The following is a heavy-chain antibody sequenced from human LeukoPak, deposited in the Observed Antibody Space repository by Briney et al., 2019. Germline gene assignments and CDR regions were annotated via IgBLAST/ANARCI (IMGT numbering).Heavy chain of an antibody. CDR3: ARSSSRIDRFDP. CDR2: ISGSSSTI. CDR1: GFTFRSYS. J-gene: IGHJ5*02. V-gene: IGHV3-48*04. D-gene: IGHD2-15*01. Sequence: GGSLRLSCAASGFTFRSYSMNWVRQAPGKGLEWISYISGSSSTIYYADSVKGRFTISRDNAKNSLYLQMNSLRAEDTAVYYCARSSSRIDRFDPWGQGTLVTVSS.